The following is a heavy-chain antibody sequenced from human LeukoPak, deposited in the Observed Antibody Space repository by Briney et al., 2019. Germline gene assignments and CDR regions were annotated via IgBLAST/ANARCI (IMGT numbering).Heavy chain of an antibody. D-gene: IGHD3-22*01. CDR1: GGSFSGYY. CDR3: AREHKTYYYDSSGYYRGNYFDY. Sequence: SETLSLTCAVYGGSFSGYYWSWIRQPAGKGLEWIGRIYTSGSTNYNPSLKSRVTISVDTSKNQFSLKLSSVTAADTAVYYCAREHKTYYYDSSGYYRGNYFDYWGQGTLVTVSS. V-gene: IGHV4-4*07. J-gene: IGHJ4*02. CDR2: IYTSGST.